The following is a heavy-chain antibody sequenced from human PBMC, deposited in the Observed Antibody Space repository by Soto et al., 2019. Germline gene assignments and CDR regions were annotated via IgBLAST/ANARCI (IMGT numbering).Heavy chain of an antibody. CDR3: AREGLKAKYSYGISVTYYYYYGMDV. CDR1: GFTFTNSA. J-gene: IGHJ6*02. Sequence: SVKVSCKASGFTFTNSAIQWVRQARGQRLEWIGWIVVGSGNTNYAQKFQERLTITRDMSTSTAYMELSSLRSDDTAVYYCAREGLKAKYSYGISVTYYYYYGMDVWGQGTTVTVSS. CDR2: IVVGSGNT. V-gene: IGHV1-58*02. D-gene: IGHD5-18*01.